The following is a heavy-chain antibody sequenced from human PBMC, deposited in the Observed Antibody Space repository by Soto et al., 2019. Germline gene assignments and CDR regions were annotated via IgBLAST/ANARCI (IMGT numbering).Heavy chain of an antibody. CDR2: INPNSGGT. D-gene: IGHD4-4*01. CDR3: ARDQGYSNYVSGGTKLVYYYGMDV. V-gene: IGHV1-2*04. J-gene: IGHJ6*02. CDR1: GYTFTGYY. Sequence: ASVKVSCKASGYTFTGYYMHWVRQAPGQGLEWMGWINPNSGGTKYAQKFQGWVTMTRDTSISTDYMELSRLRSDDTAVYYCARDQGYSNYVSGGTKLVYYYGMDVWGQGTTVTVSS.